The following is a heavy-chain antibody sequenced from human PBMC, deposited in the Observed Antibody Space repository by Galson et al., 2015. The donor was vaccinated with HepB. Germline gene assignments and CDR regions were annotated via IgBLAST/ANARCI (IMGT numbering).Heavy chain of an antibody. V-gene: IGHV1-46*01. CDR1: GYTFTSYY. D-gene: IGHD4-17*01. CDR2: INPSGGST. J-gene: IGHJ4*02. Sequence: SVKVSCKASGYTFTSYYMHWVRQAPGQGLEWMGIINPSGGSTSYAQKFQGRVTMTRDTSTSTVYMELSSLRSEDTAVYYCARDRGESTVTTISFPQNYWGQGTLVTVSS. CDR3: ARDRGESTVTTISFPQNY.